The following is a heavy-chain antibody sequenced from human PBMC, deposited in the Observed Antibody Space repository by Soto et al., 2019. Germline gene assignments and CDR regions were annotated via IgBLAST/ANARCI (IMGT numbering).Heavy chain of an antibody. J-gene: IGHJ6*02. CDR2: INPNSGGT. CDR3: ARDAYTTGYGMDV. Sequence: ASVKVSCKASGYTFTGYYMHWVRQAPGQGLEWVGWINPNSGGTNYAQKFQGRVTMTRDTSISTAYMELSRLRSDDTAVYYCARDAYTTGYGMDVWGQGTTVTVSS. V-gene: IGHV1-2*02. D-gene: IGHD4-17*01. CDR1: GYTFTGYY.